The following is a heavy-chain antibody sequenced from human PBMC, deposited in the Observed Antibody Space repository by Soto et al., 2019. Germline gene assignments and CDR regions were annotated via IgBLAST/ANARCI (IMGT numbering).Heavy chain of an antibody. D-gene: IGHD6-13*01. Sequence: SETLSLTCVVYGGSFSGYYWSWIRQPPGKGLEWIGEINHSGSTNYNPSLKSRVTISVDTSKNQFSLKLSSVTAADTAVYYCARYIAAAGFRYYYYGMDVWGQGTTVTVSS. J-gene: IGHJ6*02. CDR1: GGSFSGYY. CDR2: INHSGST. CDR3: ARYIAAAGFRYYYYGMDV. V-gene: IGHV4-34*01.